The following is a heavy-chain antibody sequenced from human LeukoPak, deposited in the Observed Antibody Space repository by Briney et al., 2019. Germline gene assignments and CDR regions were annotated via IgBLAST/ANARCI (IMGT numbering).Heavy chain of an antibody. Sequence: PGGSLRLSCAASGFTFSSYTMHWVRQAPGKGLEYVSGIRGNGGNTYYANSVKGRFTISRDNSKNTLYLQMNSLRAEDTAVYYCAKDTGKWRYYDSSGYVGYYFDYWGQGTLVTVSS. V-gene: IGHV3-64*01. D-gene: IGHD3-22*01. CDR1: GFTFSSYT. CDR2: IRGNGGNT. CDR3: AKDTGKWRYYDSSGYVGYYFDY. J-gene: IGHJ4*02.